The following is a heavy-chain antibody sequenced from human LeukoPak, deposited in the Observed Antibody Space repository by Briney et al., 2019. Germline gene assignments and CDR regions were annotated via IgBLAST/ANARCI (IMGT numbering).Heavy chain of an antibody. CDR3: ARDPYSGAYGDSYYYYMDV. CDR2: IYSGGST. J-gene: IGHJ6*03. CDR1: GFTVSSKY. Sequence: SGGSLRLSCAASGFTVSSKYMSWVRQAPGKGLEWVSVIYSGGSTYYADSVKGRFTISRDNSKNTLYLQMNSLRAEDTAVYYCARDPYSGAYGDSYYYYMDVWGKGTTVTISS. V-gene: IGHV3-66*01. D-gene: IGHD1-26*01.